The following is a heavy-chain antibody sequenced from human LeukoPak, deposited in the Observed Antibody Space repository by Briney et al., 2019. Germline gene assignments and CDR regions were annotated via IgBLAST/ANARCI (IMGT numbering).Heavy chain of an antibody. Sequence: GGSLRLSCVGSGFTYSSYWMSWDRQAPGKGLEWVANIKQDGSQKYYVDPVKGRFTISRDNAKNSLYLQMNSLRAEDTAVYYCARHSGSQGYAFDIWGQGTMVTVSS. CDR3: ARHSGSQGYAFDI. CDR2: IKQDGSQK. J-gene: IGHJ3*02. V-gene: IGHV3-7*01. D-gene: IGHD1-26*01. CDR1: GFTYSSYW.